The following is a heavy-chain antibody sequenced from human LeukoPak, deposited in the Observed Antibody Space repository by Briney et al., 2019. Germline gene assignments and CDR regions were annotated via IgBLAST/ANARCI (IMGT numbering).Heavy chain of an antibody. CDR2: ISGDGGST. Sequence: GGSLRLSCAASGFTFDDYAMHWFRQAPGKGLEWVSLISGDGGSTYYADSVKGRFTMSRDNSKNSLYLQMNSLRTEDTALYYCAKGGFWSGYYTREEYYYYYYMDVWGKETTVTVSS. CDR3: AKGGFWSGYYTREEYYYYYYMDV. CDR1: GFTFDDYA. D-gene: IGHD3-3*01. J-gene: IGHJ6*03. V-gene: IGHV3-43*02.